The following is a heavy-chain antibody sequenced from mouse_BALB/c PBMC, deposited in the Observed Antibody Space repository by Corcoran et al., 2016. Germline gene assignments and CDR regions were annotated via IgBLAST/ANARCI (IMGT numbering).Heavy chain of an antibody. J-gene: IGHJ4*01. V-gene: IGHV1S34*01. CDR1: GYTFTGYY. CDR2: ISCYNGAT. CDR3: ARGDYRYTYYAMDY. Sequence: LVKPGASVKMSCKASGYTFTGYYMHWVKQSHGKSLEWIGYISCYNGATSYNQKFKGKATFTVDTSSSTAYMQFNSLTSEDSAVYYCARGDYRYTYYAMDYWGQGTSVTVSS. D-gene: IGHD2-14*01.